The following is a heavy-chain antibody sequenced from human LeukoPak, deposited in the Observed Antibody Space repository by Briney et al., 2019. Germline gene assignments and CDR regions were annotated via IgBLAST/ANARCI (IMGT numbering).Heavy chain of an antibody. CDR1: GFTFSSYG. V-gene: IGHV3-30*18. D-gene: IGHD3-10*01. CDR3: AKVPSDYYGSGSYTFDY. CDR2: ISYDGSNK. Sequence: PGGSLRLSCAASGFTFSSYGMHWVRQAPGKGLEWVAVISYDGSNKYYADSVKGRFTISRDNSKNTLYLQMNSLRAEDTAVYYCAKVPSDYYGSGSYTFDYWGQGTLVTVSS. J-gene: IGHJ4*02.